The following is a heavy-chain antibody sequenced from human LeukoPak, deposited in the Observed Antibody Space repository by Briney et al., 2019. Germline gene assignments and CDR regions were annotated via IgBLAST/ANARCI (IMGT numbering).Heavy chain of an antibody. CDR2: ISSSSSYI. Sequence: GGPLRLSCAASGFTYSSYIMNWVRPAPGKGLGWVSSISSSSSYIYYADPVKGRFTISRDNAKNSLYLQMNSLRAEDTAVYYCARDEASGSEIDYWGQGTLVTVSS. D-gene: IGHD3-10*01. CDR3: ARDEASGSEIDY. J-gene: IGHJ4*02. CDR1: GFTYSSYI. V-gene: IGHV3-21*01.